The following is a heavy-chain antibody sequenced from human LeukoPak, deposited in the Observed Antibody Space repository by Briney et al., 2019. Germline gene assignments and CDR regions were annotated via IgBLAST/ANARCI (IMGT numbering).Heavy chain of an antibody. CDR2: ISSSSSYI. V-gene: IGHV3-21*01. CDR1: GFSFSSYW. Sequence: GGSLRLSCAASGFSFSSYWMTWVRQAPGKGLEWVSSISSSSSYIYYADSVKGRFTISRDNAKNSLYLQMNSLRAEDTAVYYCARVGIVGATNFDYWGQGTLVTVSS. D-gene: IGHD1-26*01. J-gene: IGHJ4*02. CDR3: ARVGIVGATNFDY.